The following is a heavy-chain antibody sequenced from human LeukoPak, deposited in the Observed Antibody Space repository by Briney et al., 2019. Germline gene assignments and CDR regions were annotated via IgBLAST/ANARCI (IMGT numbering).Heavy chain of an antibody. CDR3: ARRPQGYYDSSGYYGAFDI. J-gene: IGHJ3*02. D-gene: IGHD3-22*01. CDR1: GYSFTSYW. V-gene: IGHV5-51*01. Sequence: GGSLKISCKGSGYSFTSYWIGWVRQMPGKGLEWMGIIYPGDSDTRYSPSFQGQVTISADKSISTAYLQWSSLKASDTAMYYCARRPQGYYDSSGYYGAFDIWGQGTMVTVSS. CDR2: IYPGDSDT.